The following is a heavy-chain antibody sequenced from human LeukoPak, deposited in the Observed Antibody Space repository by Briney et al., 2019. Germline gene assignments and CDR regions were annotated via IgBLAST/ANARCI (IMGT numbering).Heavy chain of an antibody. CDR2: ISSSGSTI. D-gene: IGHD1-26*01. V-gene: IGHV3-11*04. CDR3: ARGRWERLYDAFDI. Sequence: GGSLRLSCAASGFTFSDYYMSWIRQAPGKGLEWVSYISSSGSTIYYADSVKGRFTISRDNSKNTLYLQMNSLRAEDAAVYYCARGRWERLYDAFDIWGQGTMVTVSS. J-gene: IGHJ3*02. CDR1: GFTFSDYY.